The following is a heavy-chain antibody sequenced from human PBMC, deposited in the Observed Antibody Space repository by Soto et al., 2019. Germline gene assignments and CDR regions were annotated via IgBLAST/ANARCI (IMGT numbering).Heavy chain of an antibody. V-gene: IGHV4-39*01. CDR2: IYYSGST. CDR3: ARQIYDSDTGPNFQYYFDA. D-gene: IGHD3-22*01. CDR1: GDSIIRRSDY. Sequence: TLYLSGTVTGDSIIRRSDYWGWIGQPPGKGLEWIGSIYYSGSTYNNPSLRSRVSMSIDTSKDQFSLKLKSVTAADTALYYCARQIYDSDTGPNFQYYFDAWGQGTPVTV. J-gene: IGHJ4*02.